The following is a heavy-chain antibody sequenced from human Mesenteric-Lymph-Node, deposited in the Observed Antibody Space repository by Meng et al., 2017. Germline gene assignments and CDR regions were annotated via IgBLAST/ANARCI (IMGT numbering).Heavy chain of an antibody. Sequence: GSLRLSCAVYGGSFSGYYWGWIRQPPGKGLEWIGSIYHSGSTYHNPSLKSRVTISVDTSKNQFSLKLSSVTAADTAVYYCARDYDYGSGSGHDYWGQGTLVTVSS. CDR1: GGSFSGYY. CDR3: ARDYDYGSGSGHDY. J-gene: IGHJ4*02. D-gene: IGHD3-10*01. V-gene: IGHV4-38-2*02. CDR2: IYHSGST.